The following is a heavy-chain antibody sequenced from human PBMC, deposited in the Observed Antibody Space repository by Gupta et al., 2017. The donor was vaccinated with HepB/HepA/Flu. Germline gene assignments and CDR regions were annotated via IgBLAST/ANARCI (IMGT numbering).Heavy chain of an antibody. D-gene: IGHD5-12*01. Sequence: QVQLQASGPGLVKPSETLSLTCTVSGGSITSRDYYWGWVRQPPGKGLEYIGSISYSGSTDYNPSLKSRGTMSVDTSKNQFSLNLNSVTAADTAIYYCARREGYSSPSDYWGQGILVTVSS. V-gene: IGHV4-39*01. CDR2: ISYSGST. J-gene: IGHJ4*02. CDR1: GGSITSRDYY. CDR3: ARREGYSSPSDY.